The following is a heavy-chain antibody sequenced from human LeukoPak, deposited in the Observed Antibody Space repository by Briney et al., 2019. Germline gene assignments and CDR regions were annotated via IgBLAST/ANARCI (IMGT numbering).Heavy chain of an antibody. Sequence: GSLRLSCAASGFTVSSNYMTWVRQVPGKGLEWVSVIYSGGKTYYADSVKGRFTISRDNSKNTLYLQMNRLRAEDTAVYYCARDSVADTGDYWGQGTLVTVSS. CDR3: ARDSVADTGDY. D-gene: IGHD6-19*01. CDR1: GFTVSSNY. V-gene: IGHV3-66*01. CDR2: IYSGGKT. J-gene: IGHJ4*02.